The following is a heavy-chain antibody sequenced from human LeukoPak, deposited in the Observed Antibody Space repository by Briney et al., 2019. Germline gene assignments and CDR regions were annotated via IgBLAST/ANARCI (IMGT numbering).Heavy chain of an antibody. CDR1: GYTFTGYY. CDR2: INPNSGGT. J-gene: IGHJ4*02. CDR3: ARVPDFGAETYDY. Sequence: ASVKVSCKASGYTFTGYYMHWVRQAPGQGLEWMGWINPNSGGTNYAQKFQGRVTMTRDTSISTAYMELSRLRSDDTAVYYCARVPDFGAETYDYWGQGTLVTVSS. V-gene: IGHV1-2*02. D-gene: IGHD3-3*01.